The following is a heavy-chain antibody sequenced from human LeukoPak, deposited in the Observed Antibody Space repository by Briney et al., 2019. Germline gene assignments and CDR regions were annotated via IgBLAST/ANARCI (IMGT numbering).Heavy chain of an antibody. Sequence: PSQTLSLTCTVSGGPISSGGYYWSWIRQHPGKGLEWIGYIYYSGSTYYNPSLKSRVTISVDTSKNQFSLKLSSVTAADTAVYYCARGGPPYYYDSSGYSTYFDYWGQGTLVTVSS. CDR3: ARGGPPYYYDSSGYSTYFDY. CDR1: GGPISSGGYY. CDR2: IYYSGST. V-gene: IGHV4-31*03. D-gene: IGHD3-22*01. J-gene: IGHJ4*02.